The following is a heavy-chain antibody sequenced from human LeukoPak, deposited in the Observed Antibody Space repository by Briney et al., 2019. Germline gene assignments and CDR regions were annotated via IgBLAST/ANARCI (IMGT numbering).Heavy chain of an antibody. V-gene: IGHV3-23*01. J-gene: IGHJ4*02. CDR1: GFTFSSYA. CDR2: ISGSGGST. D-gene: IGHD6-19*01. CDR3: AKDFRKGTRSGWLVLFRGLFNYFDY. Sequence: GGSLRLSCAASGFTFSSYAMSWVRQAPGKGLEWVSAISGSGGSTYYADSVKGRFTISRDNSKNTLYLQMNSLRAEDTAVYYCAKDFRKGTRSGWLVLFRGLFNYFDYWGQGTLVIVSS.